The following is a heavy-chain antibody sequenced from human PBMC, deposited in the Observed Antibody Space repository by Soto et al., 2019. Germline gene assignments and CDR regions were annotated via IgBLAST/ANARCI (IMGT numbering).Heavy chain of an antibody. CDR3: AKRTSSSWYAFDI. D-gene: IGHD6-13*01. CDR2: ISWNSGSI. Sequence: GGSLRLSCAASGFTFDDYAMHWVRQAPGKGLEWVSGISWNSGSIGYADSVKGRFTISRDNAKNSLYLQMNSLRAEDTALYYCAKRTSSSWYAFDIWGQGTMVTVSS. J-gene: IGHJ3*02. CDR1: GFTFDDYA. V-gene: IGHV3-9*01.